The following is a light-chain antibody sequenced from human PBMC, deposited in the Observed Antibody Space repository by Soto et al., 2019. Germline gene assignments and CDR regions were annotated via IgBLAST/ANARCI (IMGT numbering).Light chain of an antibody. CDR3: QPRSNCS. Sequence: EIVLTQSPATLSLSPGERATLSCRASQSVSSYLAWYQQKPGQAPRLLIYDASNRATGIPARFSGSGSGTDFNLTIISLEPEDLAGYYCQPRSNCSFGPGTKVHIK. CDR1: QSVSSY. CDR2: DAS. J-gene: IGKJ3*01. V-gene: IGKV3-11*01.